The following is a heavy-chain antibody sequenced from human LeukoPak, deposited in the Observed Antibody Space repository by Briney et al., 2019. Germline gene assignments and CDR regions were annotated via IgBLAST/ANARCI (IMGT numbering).Heavy chain of an antibody. CDR2: IYYTGTT. Sequence: SETLSLTCTVSGGSISSSLYHWGWIRQSPGKNLEWLGSIYYTGTTHYNPSLKSRVTISVDASKNQFSLNLSSVTAADTAVYYCARQEIGLRSFDPWGQGTLVTVSS. J-gene: IGHJ5*02. V-gene: IGHV4-39*01. CDR1: GGSISSSLYH. D-gene: IGHD3/OR15-3a*01. CDR3: ARQEIGLRSFDP.